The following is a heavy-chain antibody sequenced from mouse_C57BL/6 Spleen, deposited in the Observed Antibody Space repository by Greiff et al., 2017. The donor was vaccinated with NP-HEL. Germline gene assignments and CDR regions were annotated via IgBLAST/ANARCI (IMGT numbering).Heavy chain of an antibody. J-gene: IGHJ3*01. D-gene: IGHD2-2*01. CDR1: GYTFTSYW. Sequence: QVQLQQPGAELVKPGASVKMSCKASGYTFTSYWITWVKQRPGQGLEWIGDIYPGSGSTNYNEKFKSKATLTVDTSSSTAYMQLSSLTAEDSAVYYCAKGGDDGAGFAYWGQGTLVTVSA. CDR3: AKGGDDGAGFAY. CDR2: IYPGSGST. V-gene: IGHV1-55*01.